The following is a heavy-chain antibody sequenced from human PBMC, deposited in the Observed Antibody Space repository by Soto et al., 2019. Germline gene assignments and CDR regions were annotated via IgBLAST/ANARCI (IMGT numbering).Heavy chain of an antibody. CDR2: ISSSSSYV. J-gene: IGHJ5*02. Sequence: PGGSLRLSCAASGFTFSSFNMNWVRQAPGKGPEWVSSISSSSSYVYYADSVKGRFTISRDNAKNSLYLQMSSLRAEDTAVYHCARDPWFDPWGQGTLVTVSS. CDR1: GFTFSSFN. V-gene: IGHV3-21*06. CDR3: ARDPWFDP.